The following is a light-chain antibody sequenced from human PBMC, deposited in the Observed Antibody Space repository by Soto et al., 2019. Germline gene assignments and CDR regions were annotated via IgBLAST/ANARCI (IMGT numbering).Light chain of an antibody. CDR2: SAS. CDR1: EDINLF. V-gene: IGKV1-6*02. Sequence: AIQVTHSPSSLSASVGERVIMGSRASEDINLFLNWYQQKPGEAPKLLIYSASSLQSGVPSRFSGSGSGTDFTLAISSLQPEDFATYYCLQHYNSPLTFGGGTKVDIK. CDR3: LQHYNSPLT. J-gene: IGKJ4*01.